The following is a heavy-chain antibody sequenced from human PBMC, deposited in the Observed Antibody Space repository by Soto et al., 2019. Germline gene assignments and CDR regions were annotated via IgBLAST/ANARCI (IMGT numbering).Heavy chain of an antibody. CDR1: GYIFTTYG. Sequence: QDQLVQSGGEVKKPGASVKVSCKASGYIFTTYGIGWVRQAPGQGLEWMGWISAYNGNTDYAQKLQDRVTMTTDTSTSTAYLELRSLRSDDKAVYYCARATRFDAFDIWGQGTMVTVSS. CDR3: ARATRFDAFDI. J-gene: IGHJ3*02. CDR2: ISAYNGNT. V-gene: IGHV1-18*01.